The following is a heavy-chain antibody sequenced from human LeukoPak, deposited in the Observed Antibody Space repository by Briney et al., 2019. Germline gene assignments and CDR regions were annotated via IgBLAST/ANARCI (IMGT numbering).Heavy chain of an antibody. Sequence: GASVKVSCKASGGTFSSYAISWARQAPGQGLEWMGGIIPIFGTANYAQKFQGRVTITADESTSTAYMELSSLRSEDTAVYYCASPQEATQLAFDYWGQGTLVTVSS. CDR1: GGTFSSYA. V-gene: IGHV1-69*01. D-gene: IGHD1-1*01. CDR3: ASPQEATQLAFDY. J-gene: IGHJ4*02. CDR2: IIPIFGTA.